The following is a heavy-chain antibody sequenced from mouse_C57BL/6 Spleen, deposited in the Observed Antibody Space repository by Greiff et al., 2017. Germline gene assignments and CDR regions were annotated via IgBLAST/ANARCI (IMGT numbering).Heavy chain of an antibody. CDR2: ISSGSSTI. J-gene: IGHJ2*01. CDR1: GFTFSDYG. D-gene: IGHD2-3*01. Sequence: DVKLVESGGGLVKPGGSLKLSCAASGFTFSDYGMHWVRQAPEKGLEWVAYISSGSSTIYYADTVKGPFTISRDNATNTLFLQMTSLRSEDTAMYYCARDGYYVDYWGQGTTLTVSS. V-gene: IGHV5-17*01. CDR3: ARDGYYVDY.